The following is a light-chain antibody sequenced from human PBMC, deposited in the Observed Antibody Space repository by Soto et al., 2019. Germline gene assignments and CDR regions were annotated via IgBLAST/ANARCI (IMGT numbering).Light chain of an antibody. CDR3: QQFNSYPIT. Sequence: DITMTQSPSTLSAYVGDRVAITCLASQSISTWLAWYQQKPGKAPKLLISDASTLQSGVPSRFSGSGSGTEFTLTISSLQPEDFATYYCQQFNSYPITFGQGTLLEVK. J-gene: IGKJ5*01. CDR2: DAS. V-gene: IGKV1-5*01. CDR1: QSISTW.